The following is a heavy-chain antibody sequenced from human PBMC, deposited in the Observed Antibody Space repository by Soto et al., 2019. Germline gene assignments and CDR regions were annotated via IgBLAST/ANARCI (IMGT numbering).Heavy chain of an antibody. CDR2: ISYDGSNK. D-gene: IGHD6-13*01. CDR3: AREPSWAAIPTRVAFDI. CDR1: GFTFSSYA. J-gene: IGHJ3*02. V-gene: IGHV3-30-3*01. Sequence: QVQLVESGGGVVQPGRSLRLSCAASGFTFSSYAMHWVRQAPGKGLEWVAVISYDGSNKYYADSVKGRFTISRDNSKNTLYLQMNSLRAEDTAVYYCAREPSWAAIPTRVAFDIWGQGTMVTVSS.